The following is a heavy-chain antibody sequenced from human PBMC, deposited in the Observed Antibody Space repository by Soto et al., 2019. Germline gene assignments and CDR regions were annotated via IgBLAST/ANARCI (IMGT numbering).Heavy chain of an antibody. CDR2: TYYRSKWYN. V-gene: IGHV6-1*01. Sequence: PSPPLSINCAISRGSVSRNRGAWNLIRQSPSRGLEWLGRTYYRSKWYNDYAISVKSRITINPDTPKNQFSLQLNSVTPEDTAVYYCAKNWFDPWGQGTLVTVSS. CDR3: AKNWFDP. J-gene: IGHJ5*02. CDR1: RGSVSRNRGA.